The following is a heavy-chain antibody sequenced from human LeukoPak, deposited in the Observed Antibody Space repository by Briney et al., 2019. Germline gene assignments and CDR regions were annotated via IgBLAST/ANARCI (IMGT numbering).Heavy chain of an antibody. Sequence: SETLSLTCAVSGGSISSGGYSWSWIRQPPGKGLEWIGYIYHSGSTYYNPSLKSRVTISVDRSKNQFSLKLSSVTAADTAVYYCARGLRRQGFDYWGQGTLVTVSS. CDR1: GGSISSGGYS. D-gene: IGHD4-17*01. V-gene: IGHV4-30-2*01. CDR3: ARGLRRQGFDY. CDR2: IYHSGST. J-gene: IGHJ4*02.